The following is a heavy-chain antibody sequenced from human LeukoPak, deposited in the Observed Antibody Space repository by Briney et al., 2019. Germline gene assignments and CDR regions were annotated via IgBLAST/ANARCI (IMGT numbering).Heavy chain of an antibody. CDR2: INHSGST. CDR3: ARGDLYYDIDY. V-gene: IGHV4-34*01. D-gene: IGHD3-9*01. J-gene: IGHJ4*02. CDR1: GGSFSDYY. Sequence: SETLSLTCAVYGGSFSDYYWNWIRQPPGKGLEWIGEINHSGSTNYNPSLKSRVTISLDTSKNQFSLKLNSVTAADTAVYYCARGDLYYDIDYWGQGTLVTASS.